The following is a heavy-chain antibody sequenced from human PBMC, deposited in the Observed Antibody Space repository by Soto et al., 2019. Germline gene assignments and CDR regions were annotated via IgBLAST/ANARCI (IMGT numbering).Heavy chain of an antibody. J-gene: IGHJ6*02. Sequence: QVQLVQSVAEVKKPGSSVKVSCKASGGTLSSYAISWVRQAPGQGLEWMGGIIPIFGTANYAQKFQGRVTITADESTSTAYMELSSLRSEDTAVYYCARGSSSWEDYYYYVMDVWGQGTTVTVSS. D-gene: IGHD6-13*01. CDR2: IIPIFGTA. CDR3: ARGSSSWEDYYYYVMDV. CDR1: GGTLSSYA. V-gene: IGHV1-69*01.